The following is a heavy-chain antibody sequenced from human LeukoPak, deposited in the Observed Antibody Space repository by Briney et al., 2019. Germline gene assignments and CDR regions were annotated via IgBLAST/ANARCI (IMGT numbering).Heavy chain of an antibody. CDR3: ARVGFAFDI. Sequence: SVKVSCKASGGTFSSYAISWVRQAPGQGLEWMGGIIPIFGTANYAQKFQGRVTMTRDMSTSTVYMELSRLRSDDTAVYYCARVGFAFDIWGQGTMVTVSS. J-gene: IGHJ3*02. CDR2: IIPIFGTA. V-gene: IGHV1-69*05. CDR1: GGTFSSYA. D-gene: IGHD3-10*01.